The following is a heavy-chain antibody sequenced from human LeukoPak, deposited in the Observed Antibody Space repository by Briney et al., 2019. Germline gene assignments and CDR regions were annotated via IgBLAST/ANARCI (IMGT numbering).Heavy chain of an antibody. V-gene: IGHV1-69*04. CDR1: GGTLSSYA. CDR2: IIPILGIA. Sequence: ASVKVSCKASGGTLSSYAISWVRQAPGQGLEWMGRIIPILGIANYARKFQGRVTITADKSTSTAYMELSSLRSEDTAVYYCAREDTYGPGTYPRPYYFDYWGQGTLVTVSS. CDR3: AREDTYGPGTYPRPYYFDY. J-gene: IGHJ4*02. D-gene: IGHD3-10*01.